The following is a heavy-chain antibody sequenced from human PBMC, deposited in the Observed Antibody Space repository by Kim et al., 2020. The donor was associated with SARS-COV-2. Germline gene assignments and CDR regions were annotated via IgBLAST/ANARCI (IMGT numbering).Heavy chain of an antibody. Sequence: GGSLRLSCAVSGLTSDDHDMHWVRQAPGKGLEWVSGINWYANMIDYADSVKGRFTISRDNAMNSLYLQMNSLRPEDTAFYYCAKLAVRTDFESWGQGTLV. V-gene: IGHV3-9*02. CDR3: AKLAVRTDFES. CDR2: INWYANMI. J-gene: IGHJ4*02. CDR1: GLTSDDHD.